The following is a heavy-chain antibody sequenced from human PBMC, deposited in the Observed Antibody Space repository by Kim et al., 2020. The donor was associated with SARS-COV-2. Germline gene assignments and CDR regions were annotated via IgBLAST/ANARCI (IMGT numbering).Heavy chain of an antibody. CDR2: ISSSSSTI. Sequence: GGSLRLSCAASGFTFSSYSMNWVRQAPGKGLEWVSYISSSSSTIYYADSVKGRFTISRDNAKNSLYLQMNSLRDEDTAVYYCARVSVGSTSDYYYYGMDVWGQGTTVTVSS. CDR3: ARVSVGSTSDYYYYGMDV. V-gene: IGHV3-48*02. CDR1: GFTFSSYS. D-gene: IGHD2-2*01. J-gene: IGHJ6*02.